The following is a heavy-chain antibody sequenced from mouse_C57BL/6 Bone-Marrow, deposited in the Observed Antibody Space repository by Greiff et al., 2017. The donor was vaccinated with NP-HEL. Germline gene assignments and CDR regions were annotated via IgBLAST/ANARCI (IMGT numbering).Heavy chain of an antibody. D-gene: IGHD2-3*01. CDR2: IDPAGSGT. CDR3: ARSDGYPFAYEG. J-gene: IGHJ1*03. V-gene: IGHV1-69*01. Sequence: VQLQQPGAELVKPGASVKLSCKASGYTFTSYWMHWVKQRPGQGLEWIGEIDPAGSGTNYNQKFKSKSTLTVDKSSSTAYMQLSSLTSEDSAVYYCARSDGYPFAYEGWGTGATVTVAT. CDR1: GYTFTSYW.